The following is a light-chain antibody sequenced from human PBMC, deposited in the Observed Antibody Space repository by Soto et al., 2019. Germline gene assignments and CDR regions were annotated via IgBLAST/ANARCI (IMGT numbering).Light chain of an antibody. CDR1: GSNIGNNY. CDR3: AAWDDSLSGAYV. V-gene: IGLV1-47*02. CDR2: SNS. J-gene: IGLJ1*01. Sequence: QSVLTQPPSASGTPGQWVSISCSGSGSNIGNNYVYWYQKLPGTAPKLLIYSNSQRPSGVPDRFSGSKSGTSASLAISGLRSEDEADYYCAAWDDSLSGAYVFGTGTKVTVL.